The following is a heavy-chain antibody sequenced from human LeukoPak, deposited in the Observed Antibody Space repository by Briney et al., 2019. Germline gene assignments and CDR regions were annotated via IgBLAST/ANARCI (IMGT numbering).Heavy chain of an antibody. CDR1: GFTVSTNY. J-gene: IGHJ4*02. Sequence: GGSLRLSCIASGFTVSTNYMTWVRQAPGKGLEWVPVIYRGGSTYYSDSVKGRFTISRDSSENTLYLQMNSLTTEDTAVYYCASLAYWGQGTLVTVSS. V-gene: IGHV3-66*02. CDR3: ASLAY. CDR2: IYRGGST.